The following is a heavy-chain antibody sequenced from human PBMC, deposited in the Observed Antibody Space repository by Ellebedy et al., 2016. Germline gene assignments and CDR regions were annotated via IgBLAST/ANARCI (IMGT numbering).Heavy chain of an antibody. CDR2: IYHSGTT. D-gene: IGHD3-9*01. CDR3: ARRSPYYDILTGNYYYMDV. V-gene: IGHV4-4*02. Sequence: GSLRLSCAVSGGSVSSNYWWTWVRQPPGKGLEWIAEIYHSGTTNYNPSLKSRVTVSVDKSKNQFSLNLNSVTAADTAVYYCARRSPYYDILTGNYYYMDVWGKGTTVTVSS. J-gene: IGHJ6*03. CDR1: GGSVSSNYW.